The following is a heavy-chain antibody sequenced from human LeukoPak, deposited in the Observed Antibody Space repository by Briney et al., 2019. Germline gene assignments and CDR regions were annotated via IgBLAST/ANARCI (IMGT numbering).Heavy chain of an antibody. Sequence: PSETLSLTCAVYGGSFSGYHWSWIRQPPGKGLEWIGEINHSGSTNYNPSLKSRVTISVDTSKNQFSLKLSSVTAADTAVYYCARAWIFGVVINDYYYMDVWGKGTTVTVSS. CDR1: GGSFSGYH. CDR2: INHSGST. V-gene: IGHV4-34*01. CDR3: ARAWIFGVVINDYYYMDV. J-gene: IGHJ6*03. D-gene: IGHD3-3*01.